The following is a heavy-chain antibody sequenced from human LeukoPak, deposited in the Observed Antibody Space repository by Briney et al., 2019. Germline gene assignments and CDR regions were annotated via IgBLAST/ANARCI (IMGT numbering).Heavy chain of an antibody. D-gene: IGHD3-16*01. CDR2: IYYSGST. CDR3: AKGGGWGNWFDP. Sequence: PSQTLSLTCTVSGGSISSGGYYWSWIRQHPGKGLEWIGYIYYSGSTYYNPSLKSRVTISVDTSKNQFSLKLSSVTAADTAVYYCAKGGGWGNWFDPWGQGTPVTVSS. V-gene: IGHV4-31*03. J-gene: IGHJ5*02. CDR1: GGSISSGGYY.